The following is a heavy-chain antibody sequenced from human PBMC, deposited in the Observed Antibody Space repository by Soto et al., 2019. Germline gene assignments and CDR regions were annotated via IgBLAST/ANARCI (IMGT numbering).Heavy chain of an antibody. CDR1: GYTFTGYY. CDR2: IIPIFGTA. J-gene: IGHJ3*02. Sequence: QVQLVQSGAEVKKPGASVKVSCKASGYTFTGYYMHWVRQAPGQGLEWMGWIIPIFGTANYAQKLQGSVTITADESTRTAYMELSSLRSEDTAVYYCARERKYYDSSGRVGAFDIWGQGTMVTVSS. V-gene: IGHV1-69*01. D-gene: IGHD3-22*01. CDR3: ARERKYYDSSGRVGAFDI.